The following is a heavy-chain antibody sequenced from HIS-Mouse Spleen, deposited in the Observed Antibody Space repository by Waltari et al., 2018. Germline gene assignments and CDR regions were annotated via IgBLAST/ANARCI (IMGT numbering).Heavy chain of an antibody. V-gene: IGHV4-39*07. CDR2: IYYSGRT. Sequence: QLQLQESGPGLVKPSETLSLTCPVSGGSISSSSYYWGWIRQPPGKGLEWIGSIYYSGRTYYNPSLKSRVTRSVDTSKNQFSLKLSSVTAADTAVYYCARDPSGIAAAVPYNWFDPWGQGTLVTVSS. J-gene: IGHJ5*02. D-gene: IGHD6-13*01. CDR3: ARDPSGIAAAVPYNWFDP. CDR1: GGSISSSSYY.